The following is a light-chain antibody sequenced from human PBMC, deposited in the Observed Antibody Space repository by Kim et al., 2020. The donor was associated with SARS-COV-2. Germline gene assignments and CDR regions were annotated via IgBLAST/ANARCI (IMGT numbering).Light chain of an antibody. CDR3: YSAADNNRV. CDR2: KDN. J-gene: IGLJ3*02. CDR1: ILGKKY. Sequence: SYELTQPSSVSVSPGQTARITCSGNILGKKYARWFQQKPGQAPVLVIYKDNERPSGIPERFSGSSSGTTVTLTINGAQVEDEADYYCYSAADNNRVFGGGTKVTVL. V-gene: IGLV3-27*01.